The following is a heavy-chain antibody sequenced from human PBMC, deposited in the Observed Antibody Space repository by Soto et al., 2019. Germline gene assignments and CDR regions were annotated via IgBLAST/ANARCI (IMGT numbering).Heavy chain of an antibody. CDR1: GFSLSTSGVG. J-gene: IGHJ4*02. D-gene: IGHD1-7*01. CDR3: AHSGNSLETGTENFDY. CDR2: IYWDDDK. Sequence: SGPTLVNPTQTLTLTCTFSGFSLSTSGVGVGWIRQPPGKALEWLALIYWDDDKRYSPSLKSRLTITKDTSKNQVVLTMTNMDPVDTATYYCAHSGNSLETGTENFDYWGQGTLVTVSS. V-gene: IGHV2-5*02.